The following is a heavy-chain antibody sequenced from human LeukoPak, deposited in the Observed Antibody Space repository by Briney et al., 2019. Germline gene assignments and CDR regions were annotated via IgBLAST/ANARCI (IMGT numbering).Heavy chain of an antibody. D-gene: IGHD3-9*01. J-gene: IGHJ3*02. CDR1: GFSLSTSGVG. CDR2: IYWNDDK. CDR3: AHVLPFYDFLTVYPRDAFDI. Sequence: SGPTLVNPTQTLTLTCTFSGFSLSTSGVGVGWIRQPPGKALEWLALIYWNDDKRYSPSLKSRLTITKDTSKNQVVLTMTNMDPVDTATYSCAHVLPFYDFLTVYPRDAFDIWAQGTMVPVSS. V-gene: IGHV2-5*01.